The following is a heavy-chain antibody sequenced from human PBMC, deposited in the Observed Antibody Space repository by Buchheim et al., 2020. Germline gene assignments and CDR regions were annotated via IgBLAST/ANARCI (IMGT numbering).Heavy chain of an antibody. J-gene: IGHJ4*02. Sequence: EVQLVESGGGLVQPGGSLRLSCAASGFTVSTNCMSWVRQAPGKGLEWVSGICSDGRTYYADSVKGRFTISRDNSKSTLYFQMNSLRAEDTAVYYCARVILAGTDKMFDYWGQGTL. CDR2: ICSDGRT. CDR3: ARVILAGTDKMFDY. CDR1: GFTVSTNC. V-gene: IGHV3-66*01. D-gene: IGHD1-1*01.